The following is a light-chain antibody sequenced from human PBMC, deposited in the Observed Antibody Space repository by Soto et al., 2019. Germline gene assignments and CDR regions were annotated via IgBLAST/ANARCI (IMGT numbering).Light chain of an antibody. J-gene: IGLJ1*01. CDR2: DVS. V-gene: IGLV2-11*01. Sequence: QSALTQPRSVSGSPGRSVTISCTGTSSDVGGYTYVSWYQQHPGKAPKLMIYDVSKRPSGVPDRFSGSKSGNTASLTISGLQAEDEADYYCCSYAGSYVFGTGTKVTVL. CDR3: CSYAGSYV. CDR1: SSDVGGYTY.